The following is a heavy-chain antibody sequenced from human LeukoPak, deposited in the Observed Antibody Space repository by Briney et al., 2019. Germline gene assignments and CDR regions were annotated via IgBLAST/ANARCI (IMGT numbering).Heavy chain of an antibody. Sequence: GGSLRLSCAASGFAFSRYWMSWVRQTPGKGLEWVASIKEDGSEKHYVDSVKGRFTISRDNAKNSFYLQMNSLSAEDTAVYYCARGGGSSDYWGQGTLVTVSS. CDR3: ARGGGSSDY. J-gene: IGHJ4*02. CDR1: GFAFSRYW. D-gene: IGHD6-6*01. CDR2: IKEDGSEK. V-gene: IGHV3-7*01.